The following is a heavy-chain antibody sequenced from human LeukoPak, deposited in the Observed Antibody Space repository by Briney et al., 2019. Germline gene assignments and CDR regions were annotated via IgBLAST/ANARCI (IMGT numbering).Heavy chain of an antibody. Sequence: SETLSLTCTVSGDSISNYYWSWIRQPPGKGLEWIGYIYYSGSTYYNPSLKSRVTISVDTSKNQFSLKLSSVTAADTAVYYCARVHSSSQTFDYWGQGTLVTVSS. CDR3: ARVHSSSQTFDY. CDR1: GDSISNYY. V-gene: IGHV4-59*08. CDR2: IYYSGST. J-gene: IGHJ4*02. D-gene: IGHD6-6*01.